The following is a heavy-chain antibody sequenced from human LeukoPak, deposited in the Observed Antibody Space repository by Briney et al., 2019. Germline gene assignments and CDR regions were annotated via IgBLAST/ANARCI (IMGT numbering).Heavy chain of an antibody. D-gene: IGHD5-18*01. CDR1: GFTFSSYS. J-gene: IGHJ6*03. CDR3: ARGGRTAMPRGTYYYYMDV. CDR2: ISSSSSTI. V-gene: IGHV3-48*01. Sequence: GGSLRLSCAASGFTFSSYSMNWVRQAPGKGLEWVSYISSSSSTIYYADSVKGRFTISRDNAKNSLYLQMNSLRAEDTAVYYCARGGRTAMPRGTYYYYMDVWGKGTTVTVSS.